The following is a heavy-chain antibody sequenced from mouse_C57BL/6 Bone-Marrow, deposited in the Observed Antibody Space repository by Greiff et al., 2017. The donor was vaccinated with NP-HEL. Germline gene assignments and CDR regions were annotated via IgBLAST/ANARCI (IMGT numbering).Heavy chain of an antibody. CDR3: ARDDGSFDY. CDR1: GFTFSDYY. D-gene: IGHD2-3*01. Sequence: DVKLVESEGGLVQPGRSMKLSCTASGFTFSDYYMAWVRQVPEKGLEWVANINYDGSSTYYLDSLKSRFIISRDNAKNILYLQMSSLKSEDTATYYCARDDGSFDYWGQGTTLTVSS. CDR2: INYDGSST. V-gene: IGHV5-16*01. J-gene: IGHJ2*01.